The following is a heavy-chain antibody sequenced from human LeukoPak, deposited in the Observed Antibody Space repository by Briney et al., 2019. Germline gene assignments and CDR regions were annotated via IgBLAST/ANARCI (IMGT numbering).Heavy chain of an antibody. D-gene: IGHD3-22*01. Sequence: GESLKISCQGSGYSFTSYWMAWVRQMPGKGLEWMGIIHPGDSDIIKSPSFQGQVTISADKSINTAYVQWSSLQGSDTAMYFCARWYSSGYSDYWGQGTLVTVSS. CDR1: GYSFTSYW. CDR3: ARWYSSGYSDY. V-gene: IGHV5-51*01. J-gene: IGHJ4*02. CDR2: IHPGDSDI.